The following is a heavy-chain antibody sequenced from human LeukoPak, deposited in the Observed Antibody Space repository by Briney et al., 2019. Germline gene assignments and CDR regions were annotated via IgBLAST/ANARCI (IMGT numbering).Heavy chain of an antibody. Sequence: GRSLRLSCAASGFTFSSYAMHWVRQAPGKGLEWVANIKQDGSEKYYVDSVKGRFTISRDNAKNSLYLQMNSLRAEDTAVYYCARDQLYCGGPTCYRTGDDSWGQGTLVTVSS. CDR2: IKQDGSEK. CDR3: ARDQLYCGGPTCYRTGDDS. J-gene: IGHJ4*02. V-gene: IGHV3-7*01. D-gene: IGHD2-2*02. CDR1: GFTFSSYA.